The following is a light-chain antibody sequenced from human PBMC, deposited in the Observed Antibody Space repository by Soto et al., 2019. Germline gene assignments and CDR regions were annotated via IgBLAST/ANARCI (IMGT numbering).Light chain of an antibody. J-gene: IGKJ2*01. CDR2: AAS. V-gene: IGKV1-39*01. Sequence: DIQMTQSASSLSASVGDRVTITCRASQSISSNLNWHQQKPGKAPKVLIYAASSLQSGLPSRFSGSGSGTDFTLTISSLQPEDFATYYCQQSYSIPYTFGQGTKLEIK. CDR1: QSISSN. CDR3: QQSYSIPYT.